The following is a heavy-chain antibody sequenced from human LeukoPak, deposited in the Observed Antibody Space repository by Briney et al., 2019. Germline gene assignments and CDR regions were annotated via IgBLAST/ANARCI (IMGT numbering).Heavy chain of an antibody. J-gene: IGHJ4*02. CDR3: ARVGSSTSCYGY. D-gene: IGHD2-2*01. CDR1: GFTFSSYS. V-gene: IGHV3-21*01. Sequence: PGGSLRLSCAASGFTFSSYSMNWVRQAPGKGLEWVSSISSSSSYIYYADSVKGRFTISRDNAKNSLYLQMNSLRAEDTAVYYCARVGSSTSCYGYWSQGTLVTVSA. CDR2: ISSSSSYI.